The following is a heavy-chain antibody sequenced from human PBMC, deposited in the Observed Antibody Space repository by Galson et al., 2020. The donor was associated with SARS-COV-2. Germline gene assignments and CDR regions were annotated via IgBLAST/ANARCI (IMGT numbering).Heavy chain of an antibody. Sequence: GESLKISCKASGYTFTGYYMHWVRQAPGQGLEWMGWINTNSGGTNYAQKFQGRVTMTRDTSISTAYMELSRLRSDDTAVYYCARVSQYYDILTPSTTYGMDVWGQGTTVTVSS. V-gene: IGHV1-2*02. J-gene: IGHJ6*02. CDR2: INTNSGGT. CDR3: ARVSQYYDILTPSTTYGMDV. D-gene: IGHD3-9*01. CDR1: GYTFTGYY.